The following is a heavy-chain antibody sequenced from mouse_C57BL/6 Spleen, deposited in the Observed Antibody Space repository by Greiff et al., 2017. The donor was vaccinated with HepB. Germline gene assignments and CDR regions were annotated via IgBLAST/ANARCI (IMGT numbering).Heavy chain of an antibody. J-gene: IGHJ2*01. D-gene: IGHD2-2*01. CDR2: INYDGSST. Sequence: DVKLVESEGGLVQPGSSMKLSCTASGFTFSDYYMAWVRQVPEKGLEWVANINYDGSSTYYLDSLKSRFIISRDNAKNILYLQMSSLKSEDTATYYCARVYGYDGFDYWGQGTTLTVSS. V-gene: IGHV5-16*01. CDR3: ARVYGYDGFDY. CDR1: GFTFSDYY.